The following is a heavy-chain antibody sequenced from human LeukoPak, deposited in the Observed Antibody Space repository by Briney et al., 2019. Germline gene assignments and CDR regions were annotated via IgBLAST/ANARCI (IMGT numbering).Heavy chain of an antibody. CDR3: ARAFTVTSSFDY. J-gene: IGHJ4*02. Sequence: GGSLRLSCAASGFTFSSYSMNWVRQAPGKGLEWVSSISSSSSYIYYADSVKGRFTISWDNAKNSLYLQMNSLRAEDTAVYYCARAFTVTSSFDYWGQGTLVTVSS. CDR1: GFTFSSYS. V-gene: IGHV3-21*01. D-gene: IGHD4-17*01. CDR2: ISSSSSYI.